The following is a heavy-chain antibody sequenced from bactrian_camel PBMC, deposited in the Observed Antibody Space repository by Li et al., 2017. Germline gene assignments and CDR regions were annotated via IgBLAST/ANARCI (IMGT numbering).Heavy chain of an antibody. V-gene: IGHV3S53*01. CDR3: AADRRRHGPPSLRPGDYSV. Sequence: HVQLVESGGGSVQAGGSLKLSCVFDDDYTVSNYCSGWWRLAPGKEREWVASLASVGSTIYANSLKGRFTISKDNARNWLDLQMESLEPGDTARYYCAADRRRHGPPSLRPGDYSVWGQGTQVTV. CDR2: LASVGST. CDR1: DDYTVSNYC. D-gene: IGHD2*01. J-gene: IGHJ4*01.